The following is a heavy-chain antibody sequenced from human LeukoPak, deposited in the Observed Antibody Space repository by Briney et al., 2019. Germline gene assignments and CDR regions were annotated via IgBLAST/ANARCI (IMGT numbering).Heavy chain of an antibody. J-gene: IGHJ4*02. CDR1: GFTFSSYA. CDR3: AKELGGTYYDILTGYFYFDY. Sequence: GGSLRLSCAASGFTFSSYAMSWVRQAPGKGLEWVSAISGRGGSTYYADSVKGRFTISRDNSKNTLYLQMNSLRAEDTAVYYCAKELGGTYYDILTGYFYFDYWGQGTLVTVSS. D-gene: IGHD3-9*01. V-gene: IGHV3-23*01. CDR2: ISGRGGST.